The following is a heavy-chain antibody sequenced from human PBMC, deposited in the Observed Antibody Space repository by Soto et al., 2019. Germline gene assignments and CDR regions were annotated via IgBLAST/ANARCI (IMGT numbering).Heavy chain of an antibody. D-gene: IGHD5-12*01. CDR3: SHSSEKATIRGGPSYYYYGMDV. Sequence: SAPKLLNPTPTLTLTCTFSGFSLSTSGVGVGWMRQHPGKALDWLALMYWDDDKRYSPSLKSRLTITKDTSKNQVVLTMTNMDPVDTATYYCSHSSEKATIRGGPSYYYYGMDVWCQGTTVTVSS. J-gene: IGHJ6*02. V-gene: IGHV2-5*02. CDR1: GFSLSTSGVG. CDR2: MYWDDDK.